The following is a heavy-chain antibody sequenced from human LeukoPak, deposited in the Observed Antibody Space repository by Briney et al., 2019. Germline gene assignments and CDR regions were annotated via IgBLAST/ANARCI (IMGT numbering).Heavy chain of an antibody. V-gene: IGHV1-69*13. CDR3: ARDPRTYYYDSSGYFDY. J-gene: IGHJ4*02. D-gene: IGHD3-22*01. Sequence: ASVKVSCKASGGTFSSYAISWVRQAPGQGLEWMGGIIPIFGTANYAQKFQGRVTITADDSTSTAYMELSSLRSEDTAVYYCARDPRTYYYDSSGYFDYWGQGTLVTVSS. CDR1: GGTFSSYA. CDR2: IIPIFGTA.